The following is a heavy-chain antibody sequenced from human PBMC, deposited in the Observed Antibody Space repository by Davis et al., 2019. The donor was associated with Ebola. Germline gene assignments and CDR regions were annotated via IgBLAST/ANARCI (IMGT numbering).Heavy chain of an antibody. CDR2: IYSGGST. D-gene: IGHD6-13*01. J-gene: IGHJ4*02. Sequence: GESLKISCAASGFTVSSNYMSWVRQAPGKGLEWVSVIYSGGSTYYADSVKGRFTISRDNSKNTLYLQMNSLRAEDTAVYYCAKLGGGSSWYWFDYWGQGTLVTVSS. V-gene: IGHV3-53*01. CDR1: GFTVSSNY. CDR3: AKLGGGSSWYWFDY.